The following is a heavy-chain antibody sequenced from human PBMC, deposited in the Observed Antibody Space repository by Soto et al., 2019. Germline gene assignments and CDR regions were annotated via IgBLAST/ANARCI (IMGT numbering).Heavy chain of an antibody. V-gene: IGHV3-23*01. D-gene: IGHD3-22*01. J-gene: IGHJ4*02. CDR3: AKSRYSDSSGDFYDY. CDR2: IGGSGRTT. CDR1: AFTFNNYA. Sequence: PXESLRLSFAASAFTFNNYAMSWVRRAPGKGLEWVSGIGGSGRTTYYADSVKGRFTISRDNSNNTLFLQMNSLRAEDTAVYYCAKSRYSDSSGDFYDYWGQGTLVTVSS.